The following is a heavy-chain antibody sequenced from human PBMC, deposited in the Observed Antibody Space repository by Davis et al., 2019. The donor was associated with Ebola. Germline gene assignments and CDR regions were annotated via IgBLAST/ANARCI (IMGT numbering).Heavy chain of an antibody. CDR1: GGSISSGGYY. CDR3: ARDTYYYDSSGHGAFDY. J-gene: IGHJ4*02. CDR2: IYYSGST. Sequence: LRLSCTVSGGSISSGGYYWSWIRQHPGKGLEWIGYIYYSGSTYYNPSLKSRVTISVDTSKNQFSLKLSSVTAADTAVYYCARDTYYYDSSGHGAFDYWGQGTLVTVSS. D-gene: IGHD3-22*01. V-gene: IGHV4-31*03.